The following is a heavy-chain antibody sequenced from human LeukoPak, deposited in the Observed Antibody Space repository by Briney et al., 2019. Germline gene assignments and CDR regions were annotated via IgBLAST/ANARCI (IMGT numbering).Heavy chain of an antibody. CDR2: IYTSGST. CDR3: ARGHSGYDRGYYYYGMDV. J-gene: IGHJ6*02. V-gene: IGHV4-4*07. D-gene: IGHD5-12*01. Sequence: SETLSLTCTVSGGSISSYYWSWIRQPAGKGLEWIGRIYTSGSTNYNPSLKSRVTMSVDTSKNQFSLKLSSVTAADTAVYYCARGHSGYDRGYYYYGMDVWGQGTTVTVSS. CDR1: GGSISSYY.